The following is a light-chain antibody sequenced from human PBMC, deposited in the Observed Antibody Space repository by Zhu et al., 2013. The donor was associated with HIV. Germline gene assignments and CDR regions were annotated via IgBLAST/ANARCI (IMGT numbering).Light chain of an antibody. CDR1: TSNIGAGFP. Sequence: QSVLTQPPSVSGAPGQRITISCTGTTSNIGAGFPVHWYQQSPGTAPKLLIYGNDNRPSGVSDRFSGSKSANTASLTVSGLQAEDEADYYCSSYINSNTLVVFGGGTKLTVL. CDR3: SSYINSNTLVV. J-gene: IGLJ2*01. V-gene: IGLV1-40*01. CDR2: GND.